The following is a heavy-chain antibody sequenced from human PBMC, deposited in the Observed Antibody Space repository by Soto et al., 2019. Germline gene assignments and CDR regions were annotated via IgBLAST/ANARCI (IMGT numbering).Heavy chain of an antibody. CDR3: ARGLRSYGYYYNYGMDV. J-gene: IGHJ6*02. Sequence: ASVTKSLRYSVDEGKFVDHCGCWISKKKGKGLEWIGEINHSGSTNYNPSLKSRVTISVDTSKNQFSLKLSSVTAADTAVYYCARGLRSYGYYYNYGMDVWGQRTTVLGSS. D-gene: IGHD1-26*01. V-gene: IGHV4-34*01. CDR2: INHSGST. CDR1: EGKFVDHC.